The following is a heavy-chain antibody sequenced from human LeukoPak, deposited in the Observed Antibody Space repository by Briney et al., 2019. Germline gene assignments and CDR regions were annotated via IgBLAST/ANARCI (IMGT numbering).Heavy chain of an antibody. CDR1: GYTFTSYG. CDR3: AREVERRGDFGY. D-gene: IGHD1-1*01. Sequence: ASVKVSCKATGYTFTSYGISWVRQAPGQGLEWMGWISAYNGNTNYAQKLQGRVTMTTDTSTSTAYMELRSLRSDDTAVYYCAREVERRGDFGYWGQGTLVTVSS. V-gene: IGHV1-18*04. CDR2: ISAYNGNT. J-gene: IGHJ4*02.